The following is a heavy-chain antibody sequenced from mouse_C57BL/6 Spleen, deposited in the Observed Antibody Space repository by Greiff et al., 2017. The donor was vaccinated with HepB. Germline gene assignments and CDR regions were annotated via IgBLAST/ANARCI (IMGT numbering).Heavy chain of an antibody. D-gene: IGHD6-5*01. Sequence: EVKLMESGGGLVKPGGSLKLSCAASGFTFSSYTMSWVRQTPEKRLEWVATISGGGGNNYYPDSVQGRFTISRDNAKNTLYLQMSSLRSEDTALYYCARLSSEAYAGFDYWGHGTTLTVSS. CDR3: ARLSSEAYAGFDY. J-gene: IGHJ2*01. CDR2: ISGGGGNN. CDR1: GFTFSSYT. V-gene: IGHV5-9*01.